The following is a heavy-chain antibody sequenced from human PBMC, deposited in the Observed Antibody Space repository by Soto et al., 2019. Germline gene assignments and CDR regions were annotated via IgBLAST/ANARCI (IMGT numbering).Heavy chain of an antibody. CDR3: ARDKITGLFDY. V-gene: IGHV4-34*01. D-gene: IGHD2-8*02. Sequence: QVQLQQWGAGLLKPSETLSLTCAVYGGSFSGYYWTWIRQPPGTGLEGIGEINHSGSTNYNPSLNSRVTISVDTSKNQFSLKLTSVNAADTAVYYGARDKITGLFDYWGQGTLVTVSS. CDR2: INHSGST. CDR1: GGSFSGYY. J-gene: IGHJ4*02.